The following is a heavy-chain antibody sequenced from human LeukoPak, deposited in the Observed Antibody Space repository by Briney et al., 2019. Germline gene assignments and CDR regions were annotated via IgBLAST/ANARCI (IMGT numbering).Heavy chain of an antibody. V-gene: IGHV4-59*08. CDR2: IYYSGST. CDR3: AGYYNFWSGQVDY. Sequence: SETLSLTCTVSGGSISSYYWSWIRQPPGKGLEWIGYIYYSGSTNYNPSLKSRVTISVDTSKNQFSLKLSSVTAADTAVYYCAGYYNFWSGQVDYWGQGTLVTVSS. J-gene: IGHJ4*02. CDR1: GGSISSYY. D-gene: IGHD3-3*01.